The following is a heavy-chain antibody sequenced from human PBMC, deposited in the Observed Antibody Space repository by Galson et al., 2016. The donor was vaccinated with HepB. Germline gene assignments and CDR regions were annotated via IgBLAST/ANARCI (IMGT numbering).Heavy chain of an antibody. Sequence: ETLSLTCTVSAGSTRSNNYYWGWIRQPPGKGLEWIGTIYYSGSTYYNPSLKSRVTISVDTSKNQFSLKLSSVTASGTAVYYCVRHPTYYDDSSGYGQYYYYYMDVWGKGTTVTVSS. CDR1: AGSTRSNNYY. J-gene: IGHJ6*03. D-gene: IGHD3-22*01. V-gene: IGHV4-39*01. CDR3: VRHPTYYDDSSGYGQYYYYYMDV. CDR2: IYYSGST.